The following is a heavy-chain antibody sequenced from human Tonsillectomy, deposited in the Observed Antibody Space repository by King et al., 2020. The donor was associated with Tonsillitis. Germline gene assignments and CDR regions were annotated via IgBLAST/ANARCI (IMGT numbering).Heavy chain of an antibody. D-gene: IGHD1-26*01. Sequence: QLQESGPGVVKPSETLSLTCTVSGGSIISSDHYWAWIRQPPGKGLEWLGYMYYSGTIFYNPSLKSRNTISGGTSENRFSLKLSSVTAADTAVYFCARSVSGSFDYWGQGALVTVSS. V-gene: IGHV4-39*01. CDR1: GGSIISSDHY. CDR3: ARSVSGSFDY. CDR2: MYYSGTI. J-gene: IGHJ4*02.